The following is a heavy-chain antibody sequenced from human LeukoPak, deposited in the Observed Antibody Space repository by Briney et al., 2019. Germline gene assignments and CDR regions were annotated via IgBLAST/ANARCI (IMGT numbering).Heavy chain of an antibody. CDR1: GGSISSYS. J-gene: IGHJ4*02. CDR3: ATHPPKLCTGGSCSDY. Sequence: PSETLSLTCTVSGGSISSYSWSWIRQPPGKGLEWIGYIYYSRSTNYNPSLKSRVTISIDTSKNQFSLKLSSVTAADTAVYYCATHPPKLCTGGSCSDYWGQGTLVTVSS. CDR2: IYYSRST. D-gene: IGHD2-15*01. V-gene: IGHV4-59*01.